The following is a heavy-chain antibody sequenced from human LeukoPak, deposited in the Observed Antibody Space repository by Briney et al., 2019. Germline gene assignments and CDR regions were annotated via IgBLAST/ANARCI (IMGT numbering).Heavy chain of an antibody. CDR1: GGSISNSNSF. CDR3: AKRVCGTSQYY. Sequence: QSSETLSLTCTVSGGSISNSNSFWAWIRQPPEKGLEWIGTIYYSGITHYSPSLKSRVTISVDTSKNQFSLKLSSVTATDTALYYCAKRVCGTSQYYWGQGTLVTVSS. J-gene: IGHJ4*02. CDR2: IYYSGIT. V-gene: IGHV4-39*01.